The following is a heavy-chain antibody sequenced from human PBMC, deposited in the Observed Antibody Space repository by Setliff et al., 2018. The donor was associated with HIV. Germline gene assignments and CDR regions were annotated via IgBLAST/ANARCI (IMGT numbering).Heavy chain of an antibody. CDR1: GGSVSNYY. J-gene: IGHJ4*02. CDR2: INTSGST. CDR3: ARDLNTGWYYLDF. V-gene: IGHV4-4*07. Sequence: SETLSLTCTVSGGSVSNYYWTWIRQSAGKGLEWIGHINTSGSTKYNPSLKSRLTMSVDSSGNQCSLALTSVTAADTAVYYCARDLNTGWYYLDFWGPGALVTVSS. D-gene: IGHD6-19*01.